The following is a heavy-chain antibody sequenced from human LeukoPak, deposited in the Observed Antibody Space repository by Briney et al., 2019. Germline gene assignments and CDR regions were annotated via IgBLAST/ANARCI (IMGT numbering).Heavy chain of an antibody. D-gene: IGHD6-19*01. J-gene: IGHJ4*02. CDR2: ITTSSTYI. V-gene: IGHV3-21*01. CDR3: ARGKYSSGWFDY. CDR1: GFTFSSYS. Sequence: PGGSLRPSCAASGFTFSSYSMSWVRQAPGKGLEWVSSITTSSTYISYADSVKGRFTIPRDNAKNSLYLQMNSLRAEDTAVYYCARGKYSSGWFDYWGQGTLVTVPS.